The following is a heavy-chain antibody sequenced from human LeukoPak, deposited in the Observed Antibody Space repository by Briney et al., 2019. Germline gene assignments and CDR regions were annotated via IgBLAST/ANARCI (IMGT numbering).Heavy chain of an antibody. J-gene: IGHJ4*02. CDR1: GGSISSGSYY. V-gene: IGHV4-61*02. CDR3: ARASKDYYDSSGYIGY. CDR2: IYTSGST. Sequence: SETLSLTCTVSGGSISSGSYYWSWSRQPAGKGLEWIGRIYTSGSTNYNPSLKSRVTISVDTSKNQFSLKLSSVTAADTAVYYCARASKDYYDSSGYIGYWGQGTLVTVSS. D-gene: IGHD3-22*01.